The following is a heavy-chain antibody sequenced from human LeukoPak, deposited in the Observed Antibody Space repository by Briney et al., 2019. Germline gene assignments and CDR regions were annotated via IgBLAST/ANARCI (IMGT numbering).Heavy chain of an antibody. Sequence: GGSLRLSCAASGFTFSDYYMSWIRQAPGKGLEWVSYISSSGSTIYYADSAKGRFTIPRDNAKNPLYPQMNSLRAEDTAVYYCARDRGVPAAIVAFWDYWGQGTLVTVSS. V-gene: IGHV3-11*04. CDR3: ARDRGVPAAIVAFWDY. CDR1: GFTFSDYY. J-gene: IGHJ4*02. CDR2: ISSSGSTI. D-gene: IGHD2-2*02.